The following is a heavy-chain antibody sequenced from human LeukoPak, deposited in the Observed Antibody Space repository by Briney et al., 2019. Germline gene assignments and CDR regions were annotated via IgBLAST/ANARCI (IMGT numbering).Heavy chain of an antibody. Sequence: KTSETLSLTCTVSGGSISSSSYYWGWIRQPPGKGLEWIGSIYYSGSTYYNPSLKSRVTISVDTSKNQFSLKLSSVTAADTAVYYCARIASSWYVGYWGQGTLVTVSS. V-gene: IGHV4-39*07. CDR1: GGSISSSSYY. CDR3: ARIASSWYVGY. J-gene: IGHJ4*02. CDR2: IYYSGST. D-gene: IGHD6-13*01.